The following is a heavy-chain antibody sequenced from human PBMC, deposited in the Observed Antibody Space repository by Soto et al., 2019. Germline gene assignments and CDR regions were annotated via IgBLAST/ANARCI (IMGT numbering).Heavy chain of an antibody. CDR1: GYTFTSYG. Sequence: ASVKVSCKASGYTFTSYGISWVRQAPGQGLEWMGWISAYNGNTNYAQKLQGRVTMTTDTSTSTAYMELRSLRSDDTAVYYCARLTGTTSPGFYYFDYWGQGTLVTVSS. J-gene: IGHJ4*02. CDR2: ISAYNGNT. V-gene: IGHV1-18*01. CDR3: ARLTGTTSPGFYYFDY. D-gene: IGHD1-20*01.